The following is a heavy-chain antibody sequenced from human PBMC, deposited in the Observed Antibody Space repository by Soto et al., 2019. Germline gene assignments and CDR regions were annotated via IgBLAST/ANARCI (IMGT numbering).Heavy chain of an antibody. Sequence: GESLKISCKGSGYSFTSYWIGWVRQMSGKGLEWMGIIYPGDSETRYSPSFQGQVTISADKSISTAYLKGSSLKASDTAMYYCERAREALIVVDAFDIWGQGTMVTVSS. CDR1: GYSFTSYW. V-gene: IGHV5-51*01. J-gene: IGHJ3*02. D-gene: IGHD3-22*01. CDR3: ERAREALIVVDAFDI. CDR2: IYPGDSET.